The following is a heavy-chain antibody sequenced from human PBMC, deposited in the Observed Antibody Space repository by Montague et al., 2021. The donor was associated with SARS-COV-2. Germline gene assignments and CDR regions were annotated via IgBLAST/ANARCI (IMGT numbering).Heavy chain of an antibody. V-gene: IGHV4-59*01. CDR2: IYYTGST. CDR1: GGSISSYY. CDR3: ARAQNTCFFANCVNYFDF. Sequence: SETLSLTCTVSGGSISSYYWSWIRQPPGKGLEWIGYIYYTGSTKYNPSLKSRVTMSLDRPTNRFSLRLNSVTAADTAMYYCARAQNTCFFANCVNYFDFWGQGAKVTVSS. D-gene: IGHD1-1*01. J-gene: IGHJ4*02.